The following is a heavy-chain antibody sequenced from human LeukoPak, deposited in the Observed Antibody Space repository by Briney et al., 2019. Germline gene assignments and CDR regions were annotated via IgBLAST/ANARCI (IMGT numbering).Heavy chain of an antibody. Sequence: GESLKISCKGSGYSFTSYWIGWVRQMPGKGLEWMGIIYPGDSGTRYSPSFQGQVTISADKSISTSYLQWSSLKASDTAMYNCARQAHIAAAGTGNYYYYMDVWGKGTTVTVSS. J-gene: IGHJ6*03. CDR2: IYPGDSGT. CDR1: GYSFTSYW. V-gene: IGHV5-51*01. D-gene: IGHD6-13*01. CDR3: ARQAHIAAAGTGNYYYYMDV.